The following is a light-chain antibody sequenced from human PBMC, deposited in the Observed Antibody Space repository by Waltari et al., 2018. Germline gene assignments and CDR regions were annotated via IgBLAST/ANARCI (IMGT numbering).Light chain of an antibody. CDR2: GAS. V-gene: IGKV3-20*01. J-gene: IGKJ5*01. CDR3: HQYGDSPFT. Sequence: EIVLTQSPGTLSLSPGERVTLSCKASQSVSSSYLSWFQQKPGQTPRLPIYGASTRATGIPDRFSGSGSGTDFTLTINRLQPEDFAVYSCHQYGDSPFTFGQGTRLEIK. CDR1: QSVSSSY.